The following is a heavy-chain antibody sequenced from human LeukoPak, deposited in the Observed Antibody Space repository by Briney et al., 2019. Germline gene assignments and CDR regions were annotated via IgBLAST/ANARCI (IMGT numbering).Heavy chain of an antibody. V-gene: IGHV4-34*01. CDR1: GGSFSGYY. J-gene: IGHJ5*02. D-gene: IGHD3-10*01. CDR3: ARRGRVWFGELYKNWFDP. CDR2: INHSGST. Sequence: SETLSLTCAVYGGSFSGYYWSWIRQPPGKGLEWIGEINHSGSTNYNPSLKSRVTISVDTSKNQFSLKLSSVTAADTAVYYCARRGRVWFGELYKNWFDPRGQGTLVTVSS.